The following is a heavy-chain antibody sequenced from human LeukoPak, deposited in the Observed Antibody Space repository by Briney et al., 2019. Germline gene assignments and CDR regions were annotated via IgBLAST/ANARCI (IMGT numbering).Heavy chain of an antibody. V-gene: IGHV3-64D*06. CDR1: GFTFSSYA. J-gene: IGHJ4*02. CDR2: ISSNGGST. CDR3: VKDSRADYYGSGSYSSPFDY. Sequence: GGSLRLSCSASGFTFSSYAMHWVRQAPGKGLEYVSAISSNGGSTYYADSVKGRFTISRDNSKNTLYLQMSSLRAEDTAVCYCVKDSRADYYGSGSYSSPFDYWGQGTLVTVSS. D-gene: IGHD3-10*01.